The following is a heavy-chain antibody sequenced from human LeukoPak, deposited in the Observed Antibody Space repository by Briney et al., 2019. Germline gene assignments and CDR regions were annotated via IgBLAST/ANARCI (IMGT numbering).Heavy chain of an antibody. CDR1: GFTFSSYS. CDR3: AKDTGSRYYDSSGYGY. CDR2: ISSSSSYI. V-gene: IGHV3-21*04. J-gene: IGHJ4*02. D-gene: IGHD3-22*01. Sequence: GGSLRLSCAASGFTFSSYSMNWVRQAPGKGLEGVSSISSSSSYIYYADSVKGRFTISRDNAKNSLYLQMNSLRAEDTALHYCAKDTGSRYYDSSGYGYWGQGTLVTVSS.